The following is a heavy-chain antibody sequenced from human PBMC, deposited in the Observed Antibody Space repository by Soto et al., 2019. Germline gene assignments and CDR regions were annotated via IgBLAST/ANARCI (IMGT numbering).Heavy chain of an antibody. CDR3: ARFYDILTGSDYGMDV. Sequence: PGGSLRLSCAASGFTFSNYEMHWVRQAPGKGLEYVSGISNNGAHTDYAKSVKGRFTISRDNSENTLYLQMNSLRAEDTAVYYCARFYDILTGSDYGMDVWGQGTTVTVSS. D-gene: IGHD3-9*01. CDR1: GFTFSNYE. V-gene: IGHV3-64*01. CDR2: ISNNGAHT. J-gene: IGHJ6*02.